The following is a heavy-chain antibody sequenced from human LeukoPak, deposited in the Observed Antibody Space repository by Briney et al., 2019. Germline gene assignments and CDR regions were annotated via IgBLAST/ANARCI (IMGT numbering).Heavy chain of an antibody. D-gene: IGHD3-16*01. J-gene: IGHJ3*02. CDR3: AKNWGWDAFDI. CDR2: INPNSGGT. V-gene: IGHV1-2*06. Sequence: ASVKVSCMASGYTFTGYYMHWVRQAPGQGLEWMGRINPNSGGTNYAQKFQGRVTMTRDTSISTAYMELSRLRSDDTAVYYCAKNWGWDAFDIWGQGTMVTVSS. CDR1: GYTFTGYY.